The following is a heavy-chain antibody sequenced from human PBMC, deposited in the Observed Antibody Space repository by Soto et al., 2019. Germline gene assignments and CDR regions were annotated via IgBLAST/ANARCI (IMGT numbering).Heavy chain of an antibody. J-gene: IGHJ5*02. CDR1: GGTFSSYA. D-gene: IGHD3-22*01. Sequence: QVQLVQSGAEVKKPGSSVKVSCKASGGTFSSYAITWVRQAPGQGLEWMGGIIPIFGTANYAQKFQARVTITADESTSTAYMELSRLRSEDTAGYYWARDRGPSSGYYPYWFDPWGQGTLVTVSS. CDR3: ARDRGPSSGYYPYWFDP. V-gene: IGHV1-69*12. CDR2: IIPIFGTA.